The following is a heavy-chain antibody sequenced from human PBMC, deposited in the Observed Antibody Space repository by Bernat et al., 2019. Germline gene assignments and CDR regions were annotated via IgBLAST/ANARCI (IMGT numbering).Heavy chain of an antibody. V-gene: IGHV3-15*07. CDR2: IKSKTDGGTT. J-gene: IGHJ4*02. D-gene: IGHD5-18*01. CDR3: TDSYGYDDYFDY. Sequence: EVQLVESGGGLVKPGGSLRLSCAASGFTFSNAWMNWVRQAPGKGLEWVGRIKSKTDGGTTDYAAPVKGRFTISRDDSKNTLYLQMNSLKTEDTAVYSCTDSYGYDDYFDYWGQGALVTVSS. CDR1: GFTFSNAW.